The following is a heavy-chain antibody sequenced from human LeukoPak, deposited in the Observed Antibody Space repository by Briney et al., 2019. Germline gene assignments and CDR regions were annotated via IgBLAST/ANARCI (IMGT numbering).Heavy chain of an antibody. J-gene: IGHJ3*02. V-gene: IGHV3-23*01. Sequence: GGSLRLSCAASGFTFSSYAMSWVRQAPGKGLEWVSAISGSGGSTYYADSVKGRFTISRDNSKNTLYLQMSSLRSEDTAVYYCAREEDYGDSPGAFDIWGQGTMVTVSS. CDR3: AREEDYGDSPGAFDI. D-gene: IGHD4-17*01. CDR2: ISGSGGST. CDR1: GFTFSSYA.